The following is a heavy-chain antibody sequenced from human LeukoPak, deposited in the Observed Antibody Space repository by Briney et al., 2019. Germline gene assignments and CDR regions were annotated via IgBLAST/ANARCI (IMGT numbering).Heavy chain of an antibody. D-gene: IGHD6-13*01. CDR2: ISPSGGST. V-gene: IGHV1-46*03. Sequence: ASVKVSCKAFGYTFTCNYMHWVRQAPGQEPEWMGVISPSGGSTTYAQKFQGRVTLTRDMSTSTDYLELSSLRSEDTAVYYCTRGSRAAVGPYYFDYWGQGTLVTVSS. CDR3: TRGSRAAVGPYYFDY. J-gene: IGHJ4*02. CDR1: GYTFTCNY.